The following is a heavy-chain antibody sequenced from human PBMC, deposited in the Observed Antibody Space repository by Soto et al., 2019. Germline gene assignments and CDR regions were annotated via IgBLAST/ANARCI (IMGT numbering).Heavy chain of an antibody. Sequence: GGSVRLSCAASGFTFSNAWMNWVRQAPGKGLEWVGRIKSKTDGGTTDYAAPVKGRFTISRDDSKNTLYLQMNSLKTEDTAVYYCTTDPVTMIVVVPSSRWGQGTLVTVSS. V-gene: IGHV3-15*07. J-gene: IGHJ4*02. CDR3: TTDPVTMIVVVPSSR. D-gene: IGHD3-22*01. CDR2: IKSKTDGGTT. CDR1: GFTFSNAW.